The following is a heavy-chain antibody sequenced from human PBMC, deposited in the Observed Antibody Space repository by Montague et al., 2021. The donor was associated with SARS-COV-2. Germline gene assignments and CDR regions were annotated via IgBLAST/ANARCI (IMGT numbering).Heavy chain of an antibody. CDR2: IRSKAYGGTT. CDR3: TRYTPTFNDYVWGSYRYTSSGAFDI. D-gene: IGHD3-16*02. Sequence: SLRLSCAASGFTFGDYSMRWVRQAPGKGLEWVGFIRSKAYGGTTEYAASVKGRFTISRDDSKSIAYLQMNSLKTEDTAVYYCTRYTPTFNDYVWGSYRYTSSGAFDIWGQGTMVTVSS. V-gene: IGHV3-49*04. J-gene: IGHJ3*02. CDR1: GFTFGDYS.